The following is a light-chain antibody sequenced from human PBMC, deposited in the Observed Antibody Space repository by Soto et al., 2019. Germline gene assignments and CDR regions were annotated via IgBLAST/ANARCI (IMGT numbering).Light chain of an antibody. Sequence: QSVLTQPASVSGSPGQSIAISCTGTNSDVGGYNYVSWDQQHPGKAPKLMVYDVSNRPSGVSNRFSGSQSGNTASLTISGLQAEDEADYYCSSYTSSSTYVFGTGTKLTVL. CDR3: SSYTSSSTYV. V-gene: IGLV2-14*01. J-gene: IGLJ1*01. CDR1: NSDVGGYNY. CDR2: DVS.